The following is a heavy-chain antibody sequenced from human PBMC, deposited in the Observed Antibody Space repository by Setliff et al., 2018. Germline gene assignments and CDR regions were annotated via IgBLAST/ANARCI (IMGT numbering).Heavy chain of an antibody. CDR3: ARGHCTTISCFLDH. V-gene: IGHV3-74*01. D-gene: IGHD2-8*01. CDR1: GFSFSSYW. Sequence: GGSLRLSCVASGFSFSSYWMHWVRQPPGKGLEWVAGIRAGGDNIAYADSVKGRFTISRDNAKNSLYLQLDSLRPDDTAFYYCARGHCTTISCFLDHWGQGIMVTVSS. J-gene: IGHJ4*02. CDR2: IRAGGDNI.